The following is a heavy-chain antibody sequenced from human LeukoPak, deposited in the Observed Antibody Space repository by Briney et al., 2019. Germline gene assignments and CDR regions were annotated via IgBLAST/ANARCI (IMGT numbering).Heavy chain of an antibody. Sequence: SETLSLTCTVSGGSISSSNYYWGWIRQPPGKGLEWIGSIYYSGSTYYNPTLKSRVTISVDTSKNQFSLKLSSVTAADTAVYYCARAGLETYYGKSYFDYWGQGTLVTVSS. CDR1: GGSISSSNYY. CDR3: ARAGLETYYGKSYFDY. V-gene: IGHV4-39*01. CDR2: IYYSGST. J-gene: IGHJ4*02. D-gene: IGHD3-10*01.